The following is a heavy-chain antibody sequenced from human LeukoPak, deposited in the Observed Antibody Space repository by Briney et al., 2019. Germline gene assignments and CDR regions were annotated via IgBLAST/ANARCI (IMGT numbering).Heavy chain of an antibody. J-gene: IGHJ2*01. CDR1: GFTFSSYG. CDR2: IWYDGSNK. D-gene: IGHD4-17*01. Sequence: PGRSLRLSCAASGFTFSSYGTHWVRQAPGKGLEWVAVIWYDGSNKYYADSVKGRFTISRDNSKNTLYLQMNSLRAEDTAVYYCATDRMTTVTTAPYWYFDLWGRGTLATVSS. V-gene: IGHV3-33*01. CDR3: ATDRMTTVTTAPYWYFDL.